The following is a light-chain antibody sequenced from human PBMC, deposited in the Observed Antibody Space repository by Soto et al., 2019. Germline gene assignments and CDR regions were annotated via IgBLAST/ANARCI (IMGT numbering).Light chain of an antibody. CDR2: EVS. CDR1: SGDVGGSNY. CDR3: SSYTSSNTLEV. V-gene: IGLV2-14*01. Sequence: QSVLIHPASVSGSPGQSITISFTGTSGDVGGSNYVSWYQHHPHRAPKLLIYEVSYRPSGVSIRFSGSKSGNTASLTISGLQAEDEADYYCSSYTSSNTLEVFGVGTKVTVL. J-gene: IGLJ1*01.